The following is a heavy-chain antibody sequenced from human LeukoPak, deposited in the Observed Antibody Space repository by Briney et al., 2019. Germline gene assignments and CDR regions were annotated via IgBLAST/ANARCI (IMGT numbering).Heavy chain of an antibody. CDR2: IYPSDSDT. D-gene: IGHD2-21*01. CDR3: ARCQAYTMRRNYYSYMDV. J-gene: IGHJ6*03. CDR1: EYGFSNYW. V-gene: IGHV5-51*01. Sequence: GESLKISCKGSEYGFSNYWIGWVRQVPGKGLEWMGIIYPSDSDTRYSPSFQGQVTISADKSISTAYLQWSSLKASDTAVYYCARCQAYTMRRNYYSYMDVWGNGTTVTVSS.